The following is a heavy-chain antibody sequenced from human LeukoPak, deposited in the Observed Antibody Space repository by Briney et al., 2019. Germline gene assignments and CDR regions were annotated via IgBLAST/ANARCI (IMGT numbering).Heavy chain of an antibody. V-gene: IGHV3-48*04. CDR3: VRQRRYCSGDSCYQRTFDY. CDR1: GFTFSSYS. J-gene: IGHJ4*02. D-gene: IGHD2-15*01. Sequence: GGSLRLSCAASGFTFSSYSMNWVRQAPGKGLEWVSYISSSSSTINYADSVTGRFTISRDNAKNSLYMQMNSLRAEDTAVYYCVRQRRYCSGDSCYQRTFDYWGQGTLVTVSS. CDR2: ISSSSSTI.